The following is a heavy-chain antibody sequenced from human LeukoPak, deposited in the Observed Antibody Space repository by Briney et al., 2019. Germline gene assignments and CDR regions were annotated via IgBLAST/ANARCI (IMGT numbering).Heavy chain of an antibody. CDR2: IYYTGST. J-gene: IGHJ4*02. Sequence: PSETLSLTCTVSGGSLSPYYWSWIRQPPGTGLEWIGYIYYTGSTMYNPSLKSRVPISLDTSKSQFSLQLTSVTAADTAVYFCARYNGGWSYYFDYWGRGTLVTVSS. D-gene: IGHD6-19*01. CDR1: GGSLSPYY. CDR3: ARYNGGWSYYFDY. V-gene: IGHV4-59*08.